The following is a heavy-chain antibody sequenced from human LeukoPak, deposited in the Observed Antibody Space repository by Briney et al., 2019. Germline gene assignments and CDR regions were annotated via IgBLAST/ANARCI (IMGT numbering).Heavy chain of an antibody. V-gene: IGHV3-48*03. CDR3: ARRYYGVDY. D-gene: IGHD4-17*01. J-gene: IGHJ4*02. CDR1: GFSFSSYE. CDR2: ISSSGSGK. Sequence: GGSLRLSCAASGFSFSSYEMTWVRQAPGKGLEWVSFISSSGSGKNYADSVKGRFTISRDNAKNSLYLQMNSLRADDTAVYYCARRYYGVDYWGQGTLVTVSS.